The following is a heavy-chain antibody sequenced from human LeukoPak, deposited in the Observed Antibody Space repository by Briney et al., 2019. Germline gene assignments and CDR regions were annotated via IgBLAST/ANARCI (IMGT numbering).Heavy chain of an antibody. CDR1: GGSISSYY. V-gene: IGHV4-4*07. Sequence: SETLSLTCTVSGGSISSYYWSWIRQPAGKGLEWIGRIYTSGSTNYNPTLKSRVTMSVDTSKNQFSLKLSSVTAADTAVYYCARDRIATVNNWFDPWGQGTLVTVSS. D-gene: IGHD4-17*01. CDR2: IYTSGST. J-gene: IGHJ5*02. CDR3: ARDRIATVNNWFDP.